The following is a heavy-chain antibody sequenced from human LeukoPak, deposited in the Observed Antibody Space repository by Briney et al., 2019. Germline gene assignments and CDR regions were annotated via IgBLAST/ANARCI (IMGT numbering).Heavy chain of an antibody. V-gene: IGHV4-38-2*02. Sequence: SETLSLTCTVSGYSISSGYYWGWIRQPPGKGLEWIGSIYHSGSTYYNPSLKSRVTISVDTSKNQFSLKLSSVTAADTAVYYCALTPAHAFDIRGQGTMVTVSS. CDR1: GYSISSGYY. CDR2: IYHSGST. CDR3: ALTPAHAFDI. J-gene: IGHJ3*02.